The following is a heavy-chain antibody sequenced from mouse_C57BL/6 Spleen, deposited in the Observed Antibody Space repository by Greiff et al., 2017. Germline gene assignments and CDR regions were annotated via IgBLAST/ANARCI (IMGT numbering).Heavy chain of an antibody. CDR2: FTMYSDAT. V-gene: IGHV1-49*01. Sequence: LKESGAELVRPGSSVKLSCTDSYFAFMASAMHWVKQRPGHGLEWIGSFTMYSDATEYSENLKGKATLTANTSSSTAYMELSSLTSEDSAVYYCERGYYGYCDVWGTGTTVTVSS. D-gene: IGHD2-2*01. CDR1: YFAFMASA. CDR3: ERGYYGYCDV. J-gene: IGHJ1*03.